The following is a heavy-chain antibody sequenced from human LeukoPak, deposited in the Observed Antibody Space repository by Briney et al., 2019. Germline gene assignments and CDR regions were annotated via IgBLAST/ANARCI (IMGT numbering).Heavy chain of an antibody. CDR2: ISSSSSYI. CDR1: GFTVSSNY. Sequence: PGGSLRLSCAASGFTVSSNYMSWVRQAPGRGLEWVSSISSSSSYIYYADSVKGRFTISRDNAKNSLYLQMNSLRAEDTAVYYCARDSHDSPYGMDVWGQGTTVTVSS. J-gene: IGHJ6*02. D-gene: IGHD3-22*01. V-gene: IGHV3-21*01. CDR3: ARDSHDSPYGMDV.